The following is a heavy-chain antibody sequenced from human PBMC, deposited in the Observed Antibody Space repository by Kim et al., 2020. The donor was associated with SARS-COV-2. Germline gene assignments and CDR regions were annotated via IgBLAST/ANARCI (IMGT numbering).Heavy chain of an antibody. V-gene: IGHV4-38-2*02. CDR1: GFSISSGYY. D-gene: IGHD6-13*01. Sequence: SETLSLTCTVSGFSISSGYYWGWIRQPPGKGLEWIGSIYHSGNTYYNPSLKSRVTISLDMSKNQFSLNLRSVTAADTAMYYCARNTFFIAAAGTSDYCG. CDR3: ARNTFFIAAAGTSDY. J-gene: IGHJ4*01. CDR2: IYHSGNT.